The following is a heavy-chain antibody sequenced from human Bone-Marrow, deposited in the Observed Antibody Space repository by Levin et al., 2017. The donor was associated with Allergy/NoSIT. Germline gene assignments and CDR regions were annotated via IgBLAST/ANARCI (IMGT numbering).Heavy chain of an antibody. Sequence: QSGGSLRLSCAASGFTFSSYAMSWVRQAPGKGLEWVSAISGSGGSTYYADSVKGRFTISRDNSKNTLYLQMNSLRAEDTAVYYCAKFSFSGEQWLVRGWFDPWGQGTLVTVSS. CDR3: AKFSFSGEQWLVRGWFDP. CDR1: GFTFSSYA. J-gene: IGHJ5*02. V-gene: IGHV3-23*01. D-gene: IGHD6-19*01. CDR2: ISGSGGST.